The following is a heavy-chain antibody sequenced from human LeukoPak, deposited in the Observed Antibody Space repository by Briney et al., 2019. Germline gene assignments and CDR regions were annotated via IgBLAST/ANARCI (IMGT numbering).Heavy chain of an antibody. D-gene: IGHD6-6*01. J-gene: IGHJ6*02. CDR2: PYTGGST. CDR3: AMAGARPLHYYYGMDV. Sequence: GGSLRLSCAASNISVSDHFMTWVRQAPGKGLECVAVPYTGGSTFYADSVQGRFTISRDNSKNTLYLQMNSLRAEDTAVYYCAMAGARPLHYYYGMDVWGQGTTVTVSS. CDR1: NISVSDHF. V-gene: IGHV3-53*01.